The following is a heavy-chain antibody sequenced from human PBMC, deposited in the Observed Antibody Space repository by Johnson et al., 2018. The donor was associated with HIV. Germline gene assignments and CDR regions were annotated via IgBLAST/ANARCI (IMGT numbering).Heavy chain of an antibody. V-gene: IGHV3-NL1*01. D-gene: IGHD6-19*01. J-gene: IGHJ3*02. CDR3: AKDLGITVAGRGGLDAFDI. CDR1: GFTFSSYA. CDR2: IYSGGST. Sequence: QVQLVESGGGLVQPGGSLRLSCAASGFTFSSYAMHWVRQAPGKGLEWVSVIYSGGSTYYADSVKGRFTISRDNSRNTLYLQMKSLRAEDTAVYYCAKDLGITVAGRGGLDAFDIWGQGTMVTVS.